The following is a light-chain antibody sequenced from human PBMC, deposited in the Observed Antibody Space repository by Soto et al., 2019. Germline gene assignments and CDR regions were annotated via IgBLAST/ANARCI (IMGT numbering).Light chain of an antibody. Sequence: DTQMTQFPSTLSASLGDRVTITCRASQSISSWLAWYQQKPGKVPNLLMYKASTLETGVPSRFSGSGSGTEFTLTINNLQPDDLGTYYCKQYNSYPITFGQGTRLEIK. CDR2: KAS. CDR1: QSISSW. CDR3: KQYNSYPIT. J-gene: IGKJ5*01. V-gene: IGKV1-5*03.